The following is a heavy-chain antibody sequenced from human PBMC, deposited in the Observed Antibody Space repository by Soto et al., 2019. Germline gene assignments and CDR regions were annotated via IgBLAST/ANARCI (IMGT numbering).Heavy chain of an antibody. CDR1: GYTFTNYV. CDR2: ISPLKGNT. V-gene: IGHV1-18*01. D-gene: IGHD6-25*01. J-gene: IGHJ4*02. Sequence: GASVKFSCKASGYTFTNYVIHWIRQAPGQGLEWMGWISPLKGNTNYAQKVQDRVTVTTDTSTNTVYMHLSGLRSDDTAIYFCARSSEHPFDHWGQGSLVTV. CDR3: ARSSEHPFDH.